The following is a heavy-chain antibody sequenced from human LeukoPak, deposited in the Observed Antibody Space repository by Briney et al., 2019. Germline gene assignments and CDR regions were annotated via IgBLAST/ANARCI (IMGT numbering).Heavy chain of an antibody. D-gene: IGHD3-16*01. CDR1: GFTVSSNY. CDR2: IYSGGNT. Sequence: PGGSLRLSCAASGFTVSSNYMSWVRQAPGKGLEWVSVIYSGGNTYYADSVKGRFTISRDNAKNSLFLQMNSLRAEDTAFYYCARASIWATGGDSWGQGTLVTVSS. J-gene: IGHJ5*02. V-gene: IGHV3-53*01. CDR3: ARASIWATGGDS.